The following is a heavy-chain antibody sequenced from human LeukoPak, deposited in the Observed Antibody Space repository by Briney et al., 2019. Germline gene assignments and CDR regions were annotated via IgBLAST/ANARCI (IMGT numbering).Heavy chain of an antibody. D-gene: IGHD3-10*01. Sequence: ASVKVSCKASGYTFTGYYMDWVRQAPGQGLEWMGRINPNSGGTNYAQKFQGRVTMTRDTSISTAYMELSRLRSDDTAVYYCARALLWFGELSDYWGQGTLVTVSS. V-gene: IGHV1-2*06. CDR3: ARALLWFGELSDY. CDR1: GYTFTGYY. CDR2: INPNSGGT. J-gene: IGHJ4*02.